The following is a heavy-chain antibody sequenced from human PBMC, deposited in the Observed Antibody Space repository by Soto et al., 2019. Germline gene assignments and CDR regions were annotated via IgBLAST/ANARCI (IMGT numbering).Heavy chain of an antibody. CDR3: AKVFRTTMRLAPKAPGLAF. Sequence: HRVRQKTGKGLEWVSSINWNSGTIAYADSVKGRFTISRDNAKNSLYLQMNSLRAEDTALYYCAKVFRTTMRLAPKAPGLAFRGHGSSVTGS. D-gene: IGHD2-2*01. CDR2: INWNSGTI. V-gene: IGHV3-9*01. J-gene: IGHJ6*02.